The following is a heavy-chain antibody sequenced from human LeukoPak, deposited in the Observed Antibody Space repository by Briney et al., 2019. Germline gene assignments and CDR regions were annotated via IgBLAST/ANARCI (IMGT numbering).Heavy chain of an antibody. D-gene: IGHD3-3*01. CDR3: ARARTSKSGYPYCFDY. J-gene: IGHJ4*02. CDR1: GFTVSSNY. Sequence: PGGSLRLSCAASGFTVSSNYMSWVRQAPGKGLEWVSVIYSGGSTYYADSVKGRFTISRDNSKNTLYLQMNSLRAEDTAVYYCARARTSKSGYPYCFDYWGQGTLVTVSS. V-gene: IGHV3-53*01. CDR2: IYSGGST.